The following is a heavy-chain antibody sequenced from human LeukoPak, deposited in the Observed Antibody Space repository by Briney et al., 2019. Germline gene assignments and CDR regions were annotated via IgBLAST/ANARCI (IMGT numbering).Heavy chain of an antibody. CDR3: AKYFYDGSGTHYFDY. Sequence: GGSLRLSCAASGFTFSSHWMSWVRQAPGKGLEWVGNIKPDGSEKYYVDSLKGRFIISRDNAMNSLYLQMNSLRAEDVAVYYCAKYFYDGSGTHYFDYWGQGTPVTVSS. V-gene: IGHV3-7*01. CDR2: IKPDGSEK. CDR1: GFTFSSHW. J-gene: IGHJ4*02. D-gene: IGHD3-22*01.